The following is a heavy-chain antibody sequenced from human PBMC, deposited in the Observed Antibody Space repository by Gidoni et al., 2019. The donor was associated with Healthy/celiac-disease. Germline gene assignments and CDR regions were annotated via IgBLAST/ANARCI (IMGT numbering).Heavy chain of an antibody. CDR2: IIPNSGGT. CDR1: GHTFTGYY. Sequence: VQLVQSGAELTKPGASVKVACTSSGHTFTGYYIHWVRQAPGQGLEWMGWIIPNSGGTNDAQKFQSRVTMPRDTSISTAYMELSRLRSDDTAVYYCARVPYSDSSGYPDAFDIWGQGTMVTVSS. J-gene: IGHJ3*02. D-gene: IGHD3-22*01. V-gene: IGHV1-2*02. CDR3: ARVPYSDSSGYPDAFDI.